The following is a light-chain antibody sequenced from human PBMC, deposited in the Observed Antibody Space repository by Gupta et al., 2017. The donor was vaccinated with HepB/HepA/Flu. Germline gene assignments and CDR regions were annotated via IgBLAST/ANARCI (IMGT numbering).Light chain of an antibody. V-gene: IGLV2-14*03. CDR3: SSDSSSSTVI. J-gene: IGLJ2*01. Sequence: QSALTQPASVSGSPGQSITIPCTGTSSDVAGYNYVSWYQQHPGKAPKLLIYDVTNRPSGGSNRFSGSKSGNTASLTISGLQAEDEGDYYCSSDSSSSTVIFGGGTELTVL. CDR2: DVT. CDR1: SSDVAGYNY.